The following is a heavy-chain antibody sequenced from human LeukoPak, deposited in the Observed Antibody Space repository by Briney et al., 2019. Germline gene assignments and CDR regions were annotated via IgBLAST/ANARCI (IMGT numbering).Heavy chain of an antibody. CDR1: GGTFSSYA. D-gene: IGHD3-22*01. J-gene: IGHJ4*02. V-gene: IGHV1-69*05. CDR3: ASWGDSSGPRDFFFDY. CDR2: IIPIFGTA. Sequence: SVKVSCKASGGTFSSYAISWVRQAPGQGLEWMGGIIPIFGTANYAQKFQGRVTITTDESTSTAYMELSSLRSEDTAVYYCASWGDSSGPRDFFFDYWGQGTLVTVSS.